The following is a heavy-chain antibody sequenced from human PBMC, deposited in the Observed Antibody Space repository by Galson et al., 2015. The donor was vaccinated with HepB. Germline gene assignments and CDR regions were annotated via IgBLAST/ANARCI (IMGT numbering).Heavy chain of an antibody. CDR3: ASVRLGLVWFGELPTGFDP. V-gene: IGHV3-11*06. CDR1: GFTFTDYY. J-gene: IGHJ5*02. CDR2: ISSSSSYT. Sequence: SLRLSCAASGFTFTDYYMSWIRQAPGKGLEWVSYISSSSSYTNYADSVKGRFTISRDSAKNSLYLQMTSLRAEDTAVYYCASVRLGLVWFGELPTGFDPWGQGTLVTVSS. D-gene: IGHD3-10*01.